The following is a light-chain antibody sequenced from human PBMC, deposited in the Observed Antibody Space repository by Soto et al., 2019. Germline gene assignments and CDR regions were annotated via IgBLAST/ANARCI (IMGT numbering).Light chain of an antibody. V-gene: IGKV1-39*01. CDR2: AAS. CDR1: QSISSY. J-gene: IGKJ1*01. CDR3: QQSYSTPPEGT. Sequence: DIQMTQSPSSLSASVGDRVTITSRASQSISSYLNWYQQKPGKAPKLLIYAASSLQSGVPSRFSGSRSGTDFTLTISSLQHEDFATYYCQQSYSTPPEGTFGQGTKVEIK.